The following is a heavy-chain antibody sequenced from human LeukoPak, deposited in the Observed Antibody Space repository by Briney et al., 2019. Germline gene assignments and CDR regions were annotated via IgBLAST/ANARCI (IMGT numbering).Heavy chain of an antibody. CDR1: RFTFSNYA. CDR2: ISGSGGSA. CDR3: AKSMRGYYRFDY. Sequence: PGGSLRLSCAASRFTFSNYAMSWLRQAPGKGLEWLSVISGSGGSAYYADSVKGRFTVSRDSSKNTLLLQMNSLRAEDTALYYCAKSMRGYYRFDYWGQGTLVTVSS. J-gene: IGHJ4*02. D-gene: IGHD3-3*01. V-gene: IGHV3-23*01.